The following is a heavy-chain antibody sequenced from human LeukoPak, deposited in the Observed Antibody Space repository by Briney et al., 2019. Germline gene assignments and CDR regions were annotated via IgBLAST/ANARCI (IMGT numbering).Heavy chain of an antibody. D-gene: IGHD3-22*01. V-gene: IGHV4-39*07. CDR1: GGSITRSRDY. Sequence: SETLSLTCTVSGGSITRSRDYWGWIRQPPGKGLEWNGSIYYSGSTYSNPSLKSRVTISGDTSKNRFSLKLSSVTAADTAVYYCARDDSYYYDSSGYYYDYWGQGTLVTVSS. CDR2: IYYSGST. CDR3: ARDDSYYYDSSGYYYDY. J-gene: IGHJ4*02.